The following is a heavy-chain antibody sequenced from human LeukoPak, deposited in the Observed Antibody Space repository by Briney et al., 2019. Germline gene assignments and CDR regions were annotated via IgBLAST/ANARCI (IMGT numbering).Heavy chain of an antibody. V-gene: IGHV1-8*01. J-gene: IGHJ3*02. D-gene: IGHD3-22*01. Sequence: GASVKVSSKASGYTFTSYDINWVRQATGQGLEWMGWMNPNSGNTGYAQKFQGRVTMTRNTSLSTAYMELSSLRSEDTAVYYCARGDTMIVVDAFDIWGQGTMVTVSS. CDR2: MNPNSGNT. CDR3: ARGDTMIVVDAFDI. CDR1: GYTFTSYD.